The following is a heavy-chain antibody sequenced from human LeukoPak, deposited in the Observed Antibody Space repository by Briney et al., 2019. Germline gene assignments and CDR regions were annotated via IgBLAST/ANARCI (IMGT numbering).Heavy chain of an antibody. J-gene: IGHJ4*02. D-gene: IGHD3-22*01. CDR1: GFTFDDYA. V-gene: IGHV3-9*01. CDR3: AKGPIFYYDSSGYRGPIDY. Sequence: GGSLRLSCAASGFTFDDYAMHWVRQAPGKGLEWVSGISWNSGSIGYADSVKGRFTISRDSAKNSLYLQMNSLRAEDTALYYCAKGPIFYYDSSGYRGPIDYWGQGTLVTVSS. CDR2: ISWNSGSI.